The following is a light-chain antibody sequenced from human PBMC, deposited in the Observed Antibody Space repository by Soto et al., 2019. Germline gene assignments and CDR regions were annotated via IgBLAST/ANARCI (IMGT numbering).Light chain of an antibody. V-gene: IGLV1-47*01. CDR2: RNN. Sequence: QSVLTQPPSASGTPGQRVTISCSGSSSNIGSNYVYWYQQLPGTAPKLLIYRNNQRPSGVPDRFSGSKSGTSASLAISGLPSEDDADYYCAAWDDSLSGRVFGGGTKLTVL. CDR1: SSNIGSNY. CDR3: AAWDDSLSGRV. J-gene: IGLJ3*02.